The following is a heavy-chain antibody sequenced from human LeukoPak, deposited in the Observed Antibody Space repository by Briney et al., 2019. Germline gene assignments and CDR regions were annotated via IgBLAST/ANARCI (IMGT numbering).Heavy chain of an antibody. Sequence: PGGSLRLSCAASGFTFSSYWMHWVRHAPGKGLVWVSRISSDGSSTSYADSVKGRFTISRDNAKNTMYLQMNSLRAEDTAVYYCARGDGYNGEFDYWGQGTLVTVSS. CDR2: ISSDGSST. J-gene: IGHJ4*02. CDR3: ARGDGYNGEFDY. V-gene: IGHV3-74*01. CDR1: GFTFSSYW. D-gene: IGHD5-24*01.